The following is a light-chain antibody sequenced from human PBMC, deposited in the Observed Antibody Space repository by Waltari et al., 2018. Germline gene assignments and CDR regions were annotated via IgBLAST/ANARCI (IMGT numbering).Light chain of an antibody. CDR3: QHYVSLPVT. Sequence: EIVLTQSPGTLSLSPGERATLSCRASQSIGRSLAWYQQKPGQPPRLLIYGTSNRATGIPDRFSGGGSATDFSLTIRRLEPEDVAMYYCQHYVSLPVTFGQGTKVEIK. V-gene: IGKV3-20*01. CDR1: QSIGRS. CDR2: GTS. J-gene: IGKJ1*01.